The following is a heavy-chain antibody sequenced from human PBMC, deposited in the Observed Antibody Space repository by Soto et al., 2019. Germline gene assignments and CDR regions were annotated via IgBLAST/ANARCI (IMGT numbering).Heavy chain of an antibody. J-gene: IGHJ4*02. CDR3: ARGAFGAYYFDY. Sequence: EVQLVESGGGLVQPGGSLRLSCAASGFTFSSYWIHWVRQAPGNGLVWVSRIKGDGITTNYADSVKGRVTISRDNAKNIVYLQVNSLRAEDTAVYYCARGAFGAYYFDYWGQGTLVTVSS. CDR2: IKGDGITT. CDR1: GFTFSSYW. V-gene: IGHV3-74*01. D-gene: IGHD3-3*01.